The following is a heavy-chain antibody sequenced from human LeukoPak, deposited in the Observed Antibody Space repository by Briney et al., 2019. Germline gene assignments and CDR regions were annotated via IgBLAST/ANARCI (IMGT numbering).Heavy chain of an antibody. CDR2: ISAYNGNT. J-gene: IGHJ4*02. V-gene: IGHV1-18*01. CDR1: GYTFTSYG. D-gene: IGHD4-17*01. CDR3: ARGGRYYGDPKHFDY. Sequence: ASVKVSCKASGYTFTSYGISWVRQAPGQGLEWMGWISAYNGNTNYAQKFQGRVTMTRNTSISTAYMELSSLRSEDTAVYYCARGGRYYGDPKHFDYWGQGTLVTVSS.